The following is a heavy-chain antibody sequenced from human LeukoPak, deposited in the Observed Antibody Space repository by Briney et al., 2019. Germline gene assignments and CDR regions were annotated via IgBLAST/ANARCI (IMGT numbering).Heavy chain of an antibody. V-gene: IGHV3-23*01. CDR2: INNAGGGT. Sequence: GGSLRLSCAASGFTFSDYTLNWVRQAPGKGLEWVSAINNAGGGTYYADSVRGRFTVSRDNFKNTLYLQMNSLRVEDTAVYYCARDRIVGATSLGYYYGMDVWGQGTTVTVSS. CDR1: GFTFSDYT. D-gene: IGHD1-26*01. CDR3: ARDRIVGATSLGYYYGMDV. J-gene: IGHJ6*02.